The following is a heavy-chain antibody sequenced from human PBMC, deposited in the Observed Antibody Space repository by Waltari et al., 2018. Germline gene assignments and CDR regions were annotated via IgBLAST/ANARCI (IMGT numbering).Heavy chain of an antibody. CDR1: GGSISSYY. J-gene: IGHJ3*02. V-gene: IGHV4-59*01. Sequence: QVQLQESGPGLVKPSETLSLTCTVSGGSISSYYWSWIRQPPGKGLEWIGYIYYSGSTNYSPALKSRVTISVEPSKNQFSLKLSSVTAADTAVYYCARGPYYYYDSSGFTGSAFDIWGQGTMVTVSS. CDR3: ARGPYYYYDSSGFTGSAFDI. D-gene: IGHD3-22*01. CDR2: IYYSGST.